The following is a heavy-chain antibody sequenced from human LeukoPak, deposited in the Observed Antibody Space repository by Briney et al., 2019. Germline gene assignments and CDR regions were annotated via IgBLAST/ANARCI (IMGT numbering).Heavy chain of an antibody. CDR2: IYTSGST. J-gene: IGHJ4*02. CDR3: ARLVQRYDYVWGSSSLPFDY. Sequence: PSETLSLTCTVSGGSISYYWSWIRQPAGKGLEWIGRIYTSGSTNYNPSLKSRVTMSVDTSKNQFSLKLSSVTAADTAVYYCARLVQRYDYVWGSSSLPFDYWGQGTLVTVSS. CDR1: GGSISYY. V-gene: IGHV4-4*07. D-gene: IGHD3-16*01.